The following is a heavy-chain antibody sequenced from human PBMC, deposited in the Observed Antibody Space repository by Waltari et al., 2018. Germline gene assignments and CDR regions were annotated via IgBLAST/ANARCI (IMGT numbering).Heavy chain of an antibody. Sequence: QVQLVQSGAAVKKPGASVKVSCKASGYTFTKYYMHWMRQAPGQGLAWMGVINPSDGGTTYAQRFQGRVTMTRDTSTSTVYMELSSLRSEDTAVYYCATYGSGRYAHFDYWGQGTLVTVSS. CDR3: ATYGSGRYAHFDY. D-gene: IGHD3-10*01. CDR1: GYTFTKYY. CDR2: INPSDGGT. J-gene: IGHJ4*02. V-gene: IGHV1-46*01.